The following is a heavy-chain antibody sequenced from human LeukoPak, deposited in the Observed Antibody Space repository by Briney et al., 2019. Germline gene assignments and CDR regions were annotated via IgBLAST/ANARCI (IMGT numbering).Heavy chain of an antibody. CDR1: GFNVSKNY. CDR2: IYRGGNT. CDR3: ASSTRVHYYYYGLDV. J-gene: IGHJ6*04. Sequence: GGSLRLSCAASGFNVSKNYMSWVRQAPGKGLEWVSVIYRGGNTYYAASVKGRFTISRDNAKNTVYLQMISLRAEDTAVYYCASSTRVHYYYYGLDVWGKGTTVTVSS. V-gene: IGHV3-53*01. D-gene: IGHD1-14*01.